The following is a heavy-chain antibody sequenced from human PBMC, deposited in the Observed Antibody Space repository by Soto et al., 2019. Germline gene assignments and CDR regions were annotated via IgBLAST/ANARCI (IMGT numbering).Heavy chain of an antibody. Sequence: QVQLVESGGGVVQPGRSLRLSCAASGFTFSSYGMHWVRQAPGKGLEWVAVISYDGSNKYYADSVKGRFTISRDNSKNTLYLQMNSLRAEDTAVYYCAKDSAITYYDFWSGYYRSPGMDVWGQGTTVTVSS. CDR3: AKDSAITYYDFWSGYYRSPGMDV. D-gene: IGHD3-3*01. J-gene: IGHJ6*02. V-gene: IGHV3-30*18. CDR2: ISYDGSNK. CDR1: GFTFSSYG.